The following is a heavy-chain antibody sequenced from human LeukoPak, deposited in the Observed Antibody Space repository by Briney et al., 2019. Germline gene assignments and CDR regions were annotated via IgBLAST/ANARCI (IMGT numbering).Heavy chain of an antibody. D-gene: IGHD2-2*01. J-gene: IGHJ4*02. V-gene: IGHV1-18*01. CDR1: GYTFTSYG. CDR2: ISACNGNT. Sequence: GASVKVSCKASGYTFTSYGISWVRQAPGQGLEWMGWISACNGNTNYAQKLQGRVTMTTDTSTSTAYMELRSLRSEDTAVYYCARDSGSQDTVVVPAAPPGYYFDYWGQGTLVTVSS. CDR3: ARDSGSQDTVVVPAAPPGYYFDY.